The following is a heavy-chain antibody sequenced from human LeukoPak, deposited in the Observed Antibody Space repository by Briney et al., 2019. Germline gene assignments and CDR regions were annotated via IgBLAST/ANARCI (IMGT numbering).Heavy chain of an antibody. CDR3: ARVGDWSNYFGMDA. J-gene: IGHJ6*02. V-gene: IGHV3-23*01. CDR1: GFTFSGHS. D-gene: IGHD3-16*01. CDR2: IFGNGVKT. Sequence: GGSLRLSCAASGFTFSGHSMTWVRQTPGKGLEWVSVIFGNGVKTYYADSLKGRFTTSRDNSKSTLYLQMNSLRADDTAVYYCARVGDWSNYFGMDAWGQGTTVSVSS.